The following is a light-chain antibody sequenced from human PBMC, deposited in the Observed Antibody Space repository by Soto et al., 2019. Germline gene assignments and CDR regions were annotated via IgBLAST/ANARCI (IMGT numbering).Light chain of an antibody. Sequence: QSALTQPASVSGSPGQSITISCTGTSSDVGGYNYVSWYQQHPGKVPKLIIYEVNNRPSGVSNRFSASKSGNTASLTISGLQAEDEADYYCNSYTSSSTLVFGGGTKLTVL. J-gene: IGLJ3*02. CDR1: SSDVGGYNY. CDR3: NSYTSSSTLV. V-gene: IGLV2-14*01. CDR2: EVN.